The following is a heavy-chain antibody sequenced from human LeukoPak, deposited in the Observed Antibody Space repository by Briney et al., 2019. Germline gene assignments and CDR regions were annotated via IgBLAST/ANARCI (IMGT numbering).Heavy chain of an antibody. V-gene: IGHV3-7*01. CDR2: IKQDGSEK. CDR3: ARVHCTSTSCWGALYFDY. D-gene: IGHD2-2*01. J-gene: IGHJ4*02. CDR1: GFTFISYW. Sequence: GGSLRLSCAASGFTFISYWMTWVRQAPGKGLEWVAHIKQDGSEKYYVDSVKGRFTISRDNGKNSLYLQMNNLRAEDMAVYYCARVHCTSTSCWGALYFDYWGQGTLVTVSS.